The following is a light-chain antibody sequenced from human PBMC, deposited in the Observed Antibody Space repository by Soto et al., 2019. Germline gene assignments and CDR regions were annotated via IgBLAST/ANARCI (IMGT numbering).Light chain of an antibody. V-gene: IGKV1-5*01. CDR3: QQYNTYST. J-gene: IGKJ5*01. Sequence: DIQMTRSPSTLSASVGDRVTITCRASQSISSWLAWYQQKPGKAPKFLIYDASSLESGVPSRFSGSGSGTEFTLTISSLQPDDFATYYCQQYNTYSTFGQGTRLEN. CDR1: QSISSW. CDR2: DAS.